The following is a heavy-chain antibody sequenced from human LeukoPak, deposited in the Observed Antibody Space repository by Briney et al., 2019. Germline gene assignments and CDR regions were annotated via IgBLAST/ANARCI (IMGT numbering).Heavy chain of an antibody. CDR3: ARDQEAFDY. Sequence: ASVKVSCKASGYSFTSNYIHWARQAPGQGLEWMGMIYPRDGSTSYAQKFQGRVTVTRDTSMSTVHMELSGLRSEDTAVYYCARDQEAFDYWGQGTLVTVSS. J-gene: IGHJ4*02. CDR2: IYPRDGST. V-gene: IGHV1-46*01. CDR1: GYSFTSNY.